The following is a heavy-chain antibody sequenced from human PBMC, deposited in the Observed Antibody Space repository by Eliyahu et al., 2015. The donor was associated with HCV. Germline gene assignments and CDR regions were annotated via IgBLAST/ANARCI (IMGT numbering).Heavy chain of an antibody. CDR1: GYTFTGYY. V-gene: IGHV1-2*02. CDR2: INPNSGGT. Sequence: QVQLVQSGAEVKKPGASVKVSCKASGYTFTGYYMHWVRQAPGQGLEWMGWINPNSGGTNYAQKFQGRVTMTRDTSISTAYMELSRLRSDDTAVYYCARDLRVGWVDDYYGMDVWGQGTTVTVSS. J-gene: IGHJ6*02. CDR3: ARDLRVGWVDDYYGMDV. D-gene: IGHD1-26*01.